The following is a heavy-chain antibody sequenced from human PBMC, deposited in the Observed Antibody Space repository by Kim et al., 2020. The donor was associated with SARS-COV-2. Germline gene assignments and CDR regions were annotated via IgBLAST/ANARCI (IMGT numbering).Heavy chain of an antibody. D-gene: IGHD3-10*01. Sequence: SGGNAYYADSVKGRFTISRDNSKNTLYLQMNSLRVEDTAVYYCANGVSPDYWGQGTLVTVSS. CDR2: SGGNA. V-gene: IGHV3-23*01. CDR3: ANGVSPDY. J-gene: IGHJ4*02.